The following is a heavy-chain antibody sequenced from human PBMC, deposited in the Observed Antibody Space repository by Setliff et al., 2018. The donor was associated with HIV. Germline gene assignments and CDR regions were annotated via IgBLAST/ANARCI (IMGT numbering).Heavy chain of an antibody. Sequence: ASVKVSCKASGYTFTNYDTNWVRQAPGQGLEWMGWMNPNSHDTGYAQKFQGRVTMTSDASISTAYMELRSLRSEDTAVYYCARGNYYGNSVYDAFDIWGQGTMVTV. CDR3: ARGNYYGNSVYDAFDI. V-gene: IGHV1-8*01. J-gene: IGHJ3*02. CDR1: GYTFTNYD. D-gene: IGHD3-22*01. CDR2: MNPNSHDT.